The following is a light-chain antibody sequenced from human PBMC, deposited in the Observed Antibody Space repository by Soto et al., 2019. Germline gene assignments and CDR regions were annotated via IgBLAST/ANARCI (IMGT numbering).Light chain of an antibody. J-gene: IGLJ3*02. CDR3: AAWDDSLRAWV. Sequence: QSVLTQPPSASGTPGQTVTISCSGGWYNIGKNLGYWYQHLPGTAPKLLIYMTNQRPSGVPDRFSCSKSGSSASLAVSWLRYEDEAVYYCAAWDDSLRAWVFGGGTKLTVL. CDR1: WYNIGKNL. CDR2: MTN. V-gene: IGLV1-47*01.